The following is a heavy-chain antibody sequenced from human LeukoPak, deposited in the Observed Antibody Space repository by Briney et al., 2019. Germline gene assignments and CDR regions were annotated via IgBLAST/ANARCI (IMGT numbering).Heavy chain of an antibody. CDR3: AREMPAATGSDAFDI. J-gene: IGHJ3*02. D-gene: IGHD6-13*01. Sequence: ASVKVPCKASGYTFTGYYMHWVRQAPGQGLEWMGWINPNSGGTNYAQKFQGRVTMTRDTSISTAYMELRSLRSDDTAVYYCAREMPAATGSDAFDIWGQGTMVTVSS. V-gene: IGHV1-2*02. CDR2: INPNSGGT. CDR1: GYTFTGYY.